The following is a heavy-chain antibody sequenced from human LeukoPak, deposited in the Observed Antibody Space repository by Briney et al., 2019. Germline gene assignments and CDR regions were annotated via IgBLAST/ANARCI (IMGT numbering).Heavy chain of an antibody. CDR1: GFTFSTYS. CDR3: ARGGLPAAITDY. J-gene: IGHJ4*02. Sequence: GGSLRLSCAASGFTFSTYSMNWVRRAPGKGLEWVSSISSSSTYTYYADSVKGRFTISRDNAKNSLYLQMNSLRAEDTAVYYCARGGLPAAITDYWGQGTLVTVSS. V-gene: IGHV3-21*01. CDR2: ISSSSTYT. D-gene: IGHD2-2*02.